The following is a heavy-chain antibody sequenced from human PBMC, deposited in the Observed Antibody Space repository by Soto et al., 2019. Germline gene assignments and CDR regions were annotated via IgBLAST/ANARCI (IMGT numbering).Heavy chain of an antibody. CDR3: AREIMPLTNDCYFDL. V-gene: IGHV4-30-4*01. D-gene: IGHD2-8*01. Sequence: SETLSLTCTVSGGSISGGVHSWSWIRQPPGKGLEWIGHIFDSGSTYYNPSLKSRLTISVDTSKNQFSLRLSSVTAADTAVYYCAREIMPLTNDCYFDLWGRGNLVTFSS. CDR1: GGSISGGVHS. J-gene: IGHJ2*01. CDR2: IFDSGST.